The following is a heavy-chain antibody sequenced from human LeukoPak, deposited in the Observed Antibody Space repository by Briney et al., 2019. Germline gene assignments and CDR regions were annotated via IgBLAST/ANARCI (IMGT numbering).Heavy chain of an antibody. CDR2: IKQDGSEK. J-gene: IGHJ4*02. D-gene: IGHD6-13*01. CDR1: RFTLSSYW. V-gene: IGHV3-7*04. Sequence: PGGSLRLSCAASRFTLSSYWISWVRQAPGKGLEWVANIKQDGSEKYYVGSVKGRFTISRDNAKDTVYLQMNSLRAEDTAVYYCARAVAAAGSYWGQGTLVTVSS. CDR3: ARAVAAAGSY.